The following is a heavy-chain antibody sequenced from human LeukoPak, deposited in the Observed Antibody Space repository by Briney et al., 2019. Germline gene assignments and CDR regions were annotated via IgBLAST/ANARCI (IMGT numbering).Heavy chain of an antibody. CDR2: IYHSGST. CDR1: GGSISSGGYY. D-gene: IGHD3-3*01. V-gene: IGHV4-30-2*01. CDR3: ARRRGFGVPQRY. J-gene: IGHJ4*02. Sequence: PSETLSLTCTVSGGSISSGGYYWSWIRQPPGKGLEWIGYIYHSGSTYYNPSLKSRVTISVDRSKNQFSLKLSSVTAADTAVYYCARRRGFGVPQRYWGQGTLVTVSS.